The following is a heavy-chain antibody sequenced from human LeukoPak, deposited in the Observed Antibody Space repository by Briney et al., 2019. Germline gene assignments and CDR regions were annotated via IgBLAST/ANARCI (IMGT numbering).Heavy chain of an antibody. V-gene: IGHV3-74*01. Sequence: GGSLRLSCAASGFTFSSHWMHWVRQAPGKGLVWVSRINRDGSNTSYADSVRGRFTISRDNAKNTLYLHMNSLRVEDTAVYYCVRGGYYYASGSYLPNFDYWGQGTLVTVSS. CDR1: GFTFSSHW. J-gene: IGHJ4*02. CDR3: VRGGYYYASGSYLPNFDY. CDR2: INRDGSNT. D-gene: IGHD3-10*01.